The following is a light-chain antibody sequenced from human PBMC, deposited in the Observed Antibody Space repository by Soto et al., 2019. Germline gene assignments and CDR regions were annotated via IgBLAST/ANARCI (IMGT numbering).Light chain of an antibody. V-gene: IGKV3-15*01. Sequence: EIVMTQSPATMSVSPGERATLSCRASQSVSGSLAWYQQKPGQAPRLLIYASSTRAAGVPARFSGSGSGTDFTLNISSLKSEDCGVYYCQQYNNWPGTFGQGTKVEIK. CDR1: QSVSGS. J-gene: IGKJ1*01. CDR3: QQYNNWPGT. CDR2: ASS.